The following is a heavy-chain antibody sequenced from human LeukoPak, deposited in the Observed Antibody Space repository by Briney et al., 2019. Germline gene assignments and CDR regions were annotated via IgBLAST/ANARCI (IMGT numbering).Heavy chain of an antibody. D-gene: IGHD6-19*01. CDR1: GDSMNSHY. Sequence: PSETLSLTCTVSGDSMNSHYWSWLRQPPWKGLEWIAYINYSGSTNYNPSLKSRVTISVDTSKKEFSLKLSSVTAADTAVYYCARGAGWYNYWGQGILVTVSS. CDR3: ARGAGWYNY. CDR2: INYSGST. V-gene: IGHV4-59*11. J-gene: IGHJ4*02.